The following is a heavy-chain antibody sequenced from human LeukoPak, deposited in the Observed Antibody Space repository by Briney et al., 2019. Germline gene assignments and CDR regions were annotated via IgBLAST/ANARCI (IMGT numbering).Heavy chain of an antibody. CDR2: INPNSGGT. V-gene: IGHV1-2*02. CDR3: ARFPSSRRPSDY. J-gene: IGHJ4*02. D-gene: IGHD6-13*01. Sequence: ASVKVSCKASGYTFTGYYMHWVRQAPGQGLEWKGWINPNSGGTNYAQKFQGRVTMTRDTSISTAYMELSRLRSDDTAVYYCARFPSSRRPSDYWGQGTLVTVSS. CDR1: GYTFTGYY.